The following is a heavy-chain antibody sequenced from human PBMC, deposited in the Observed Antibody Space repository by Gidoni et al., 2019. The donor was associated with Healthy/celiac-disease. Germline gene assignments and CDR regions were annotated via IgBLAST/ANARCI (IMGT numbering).Heavy chain of an antibody. V-gene: IGHV3-30-3*01. J-gene: IGHJ3*02. CDR1: GFTFSSYA. CDR2: ISYDGSNK. Sequence: AASGFTFSSYAMHWVRQAPGKGLELVAVISYDGSNKDYADSVKGRFTISRDNSKNTLYLQMNSLRAEDTAVYYCARDLYVGAFDIWGQGTMVTVSS. D-gene: IGHD3-16*01. CDR3: ARDLYVGAFDI.